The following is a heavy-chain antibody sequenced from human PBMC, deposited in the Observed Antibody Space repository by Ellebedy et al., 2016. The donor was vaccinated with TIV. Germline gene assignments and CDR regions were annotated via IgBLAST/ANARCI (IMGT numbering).Heavy chain of an antibody. Sequence: GESLKISXAASGFTFSSYAMHWVRQAPGKGLEWVAVISYDGSNKYYADSVKGRFTISRDNSKNTLYLQMNSLRAEDTAVYYCARDLKRHRAAAGGYWGQGTLVTVSS. CDR3: ARDLKRHRAAAGGY. CDR2: ISYDGSNK. D-gene: IGHD6-13*01. V-gene: IGHV3-30-3*01. CDR1: GFTFSSYA. J-gene: IGHJ4*02.